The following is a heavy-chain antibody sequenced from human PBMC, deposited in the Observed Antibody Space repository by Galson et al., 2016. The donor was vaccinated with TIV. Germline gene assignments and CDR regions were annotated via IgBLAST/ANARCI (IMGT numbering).Heavy chain of an antibody. CDR3: ARDQSMIGDYYFDL. CDR1: GFNFSDYC. J-gene: IGHJ2*01. Sequence: SVKVSCKASGFNFSDYCFHWVRQAPGQGLEWMGWINPTSGGTKYAQKFQAWVTLTRDTSINTAHMEMSRLKSDDTAVYFCARDQSMIGDYYFDLWGRGTLVTVS. CDR2: INPTSGGT. V-gene: IGHV1-2*04. D-gene: IGHD3-16*01.